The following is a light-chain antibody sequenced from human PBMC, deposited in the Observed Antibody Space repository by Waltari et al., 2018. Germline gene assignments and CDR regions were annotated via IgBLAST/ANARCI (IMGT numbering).Light chain of an antibody. CDR2: ENN. Sequence: SVLTQPPSVSAAPGQRVTISCSGSHSNIGIHYVSWYQQFPGAAPKLLIYENNSRPPGIPDRFSGSKSDTSATLDISCLQTGDEAHYYCGTWDSSLSDGRLFGGGTKLTVL. V-gene: IGLV1-51*02. CDR1: HSNIGIHY. CDR3: GTWDSSLSDGRL. J-gene: IGLJ3*02.